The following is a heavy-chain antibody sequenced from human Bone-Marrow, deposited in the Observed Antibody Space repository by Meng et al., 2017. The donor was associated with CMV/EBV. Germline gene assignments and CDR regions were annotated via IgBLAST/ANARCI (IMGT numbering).Heavy chain of an antibody. D-gene: IGHD2-2*01. CDR1: GASISSASYY. V-gene: IGHV4-39*07. Sequence: GSLRLSCTVPGASISSASYYWGWIRQPPGKGLEWIGSVYYNGSSYYSPSLKSRVTISVDTSEKQFSLRLSSVTAADTAVYYCAGYCSSTSCRYYYYGMDVWGQGTTVTVSS. CDR2: VYYNGSS. CDR3: AGYCSSTSCRYYYYGMDV. J-gene: IGHJ6*02.